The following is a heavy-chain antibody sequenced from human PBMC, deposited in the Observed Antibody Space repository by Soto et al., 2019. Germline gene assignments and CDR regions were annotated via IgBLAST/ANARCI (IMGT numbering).Heavy chain of an antibody. Sequence: EVQLLESGGGLVQPGGSLRLSCAVSGLTFRNHAMSWVRQAPGKGLEWVSTIAPIGYSTHYAGSVEGRFTISRDDSKSTLDLQMNSLTADDTAVYYCVSWASPHFDYWGQGTLVSVSS. CDR3: VSWASPHFDY. D-gene: IGHD3-16*01. V-gene: IGHV3-23*01. J-gene: IGHJ4*02. CDR1: GLTFRNHA. CDR2: IAPIGYST.